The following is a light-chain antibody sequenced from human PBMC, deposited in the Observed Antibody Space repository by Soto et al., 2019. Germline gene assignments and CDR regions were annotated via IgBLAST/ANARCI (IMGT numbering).Light chain of an antibody. CDR1: QSVSSSS. CDR3: QHYGSSLYT. V-gene: IGKV3-20*01. CDR2: GAS. J-gene: IGKJ2*01. Sequence: EIVLTQSPGTLSLSPGEEATLSCRASQSVSSSSLAWYQQKPGQAPRLLIYGASSRATGVPDRFSGSGSGTDFTLTINRLEPEDFAVYYCQHYGSSLYTFGQGTKLEIK.